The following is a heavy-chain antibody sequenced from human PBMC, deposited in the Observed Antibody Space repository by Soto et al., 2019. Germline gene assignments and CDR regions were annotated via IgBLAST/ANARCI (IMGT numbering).Heavy chain of an antibody. J-gene: IGHJ4*02. CDR3: ARVGSSGWYNYFDY. CDR1: GGSISSYY. CDR2: IYYSGST. V-gene: IGHV4-59*01. Sequence: SETLSLTCTVSGGSISSYYWSWIRQPPGKGLEWIGYIYYSGSTNYNPSLKSRVTISVDTSKNQFSLKLSSVTAADTAVYYCARVGSSGWYNYFDYWGQGTLVTVSS. D-gene: IGHD6-19*01.